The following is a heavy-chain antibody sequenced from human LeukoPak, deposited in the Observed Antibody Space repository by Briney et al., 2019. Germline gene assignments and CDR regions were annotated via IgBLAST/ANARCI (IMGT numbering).Heavy chain of an antibody. J-gene: IGHJ4*02. Sequence: GGSLRLSCAASGFTFSNYWMSWVRQAPGNGPEWVANIKEDESEKNYVNSVKDRFTISRDNSKNTLYLQMNSLRVEDTAIYYCTRGMLRQPPDYWGQGMLVTVSS. CDR3: TRGMLRQPPDY. V-gene: IGHV3-7*01. CDR1: GFTFSNYW. CDR2: IKEDESEK. D-gene: IGHD3-10*02.